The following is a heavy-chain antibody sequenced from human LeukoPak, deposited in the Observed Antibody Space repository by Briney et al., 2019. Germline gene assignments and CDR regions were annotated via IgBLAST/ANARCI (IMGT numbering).Heavy chain of an antibody. J-gene: IGHJ4*02. CDR2: IIPAFGTT. V-gene: IGHV1-69*06. CDR1: GDTFNSYA. CDR3: AREYYGSGSYYDGYYFDF. D-gene: IGHD3-10*01. Sequence: SVKVSCKVSGDTFNSYAVAWVRQAPGQGLEWMGLIIPAFGTTHYAQRFQGRVTITSDKSTTTAYMELGSLRAEDTAVYYCAREYYGSGSYYDGYYFDFWGQGTLVTVSS.